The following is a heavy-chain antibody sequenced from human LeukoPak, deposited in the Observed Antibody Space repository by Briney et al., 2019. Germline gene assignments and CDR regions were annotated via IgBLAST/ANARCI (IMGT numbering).Heavy chain of an antibody. CDR1: GFTFSSYS. V-gene: IGHV3-21*01. J-gene: IGHJ6*02. CDR2: ISSSSSYI. D-gene: IGHD2-2*01. Sequence: GGSLRLSCAASGFTFSSYSMNWVRQAPGKGLEWVSSISSSSSYIYYADSVKGRFTISRDNAKNSLYLQRNSLGAEDTAVYYCARGFLRRYQLLPWYYGMDVWGQGTTVTVSS. CDR3: ARGFLRRYQLLPWYYGMDV.